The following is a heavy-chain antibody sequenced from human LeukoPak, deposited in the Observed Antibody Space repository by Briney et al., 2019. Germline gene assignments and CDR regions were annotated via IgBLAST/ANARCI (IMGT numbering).Heavy chain of an antibody. Sequence: PGGSLRLSCAASGFTVNTYAMSWVRQAPGKGLEWVSGISGSGGNTYYADSVKGRFTISRDNSKNTLYLQMNSLRAEDTAVYYCATDKSTYYDILTGYYPITDYWGQGTLVTVSS. J-gene: IGHJ4*02. CDR3: ATDKSTYYDILTGYYPITDY. CDR1: GFTVNTYA. D-gene: IGHD3-9*01. V-gene: IGHV3-23*01. CDR2: ISGSGGNT.